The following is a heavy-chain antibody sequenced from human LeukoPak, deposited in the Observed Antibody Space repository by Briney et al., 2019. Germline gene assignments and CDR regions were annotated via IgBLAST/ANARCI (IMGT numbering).Heavy chain of an antibody. D-gene: IGHD3-16*01. CDR3: TRGAGWLIDY. CDR1: GGSISSYY. CDR2: IYYSGST. J-gene: IGHJ4*02. V-gene: IGHV4-59*01. Sequence: PSETLSLTCAVSGGSISSYYWSWIRQPPGRGLEWIGYIYYSGSTNYNPSLKSRVTISADTSKNQFSLKLNSLTTADTAVYYCTRGAGWLIDYWGQGILVTVSS.